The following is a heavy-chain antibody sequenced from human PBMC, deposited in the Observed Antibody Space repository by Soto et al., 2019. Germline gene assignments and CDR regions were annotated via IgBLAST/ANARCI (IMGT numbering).Heavy chain of an antibody. D-gene: IGHD3-22*01. J-gene: IGHJ5*02. V-gene: IGHV3-33*01. CDR2: IWYDGSNK. Sequence: QVQLVESGGGVVQPGRSLRLSCAASGFIFSNYGMHWVRQAPGKGLEWVALIWYDGSNKYYLDSVRGRFTISRDNSNNTLYLQNNRLRAEDTPVYYCARDRDPFTSWLSQSWFDPWGQGTLVTVSS. CDR1: GFIFSNYG. CDR3: ARDRDPFTSWLSQSWFDP.